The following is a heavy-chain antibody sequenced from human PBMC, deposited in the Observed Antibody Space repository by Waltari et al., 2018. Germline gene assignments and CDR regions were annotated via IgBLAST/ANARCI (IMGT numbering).Heavy chain of an antibody. CDR1: GGSFRGYY. CDR2: INHSGST. CDR3: ARVDILRWFDY. D-gene: IGHD4-17*01. V-gene: IGHV4-34*01. Sequence: QVQLQEWGAGLLKPSETLSLTCAVYGGSFRGYYWSWIRQPPGKGLEWIGEINHSGSTNYNPSLKSRVTISVDTSKNQFSLKLSSVTAADTAVYYCARVDILRWFDYCGQETLLTVAS. J-gene: IGHJ4*02.